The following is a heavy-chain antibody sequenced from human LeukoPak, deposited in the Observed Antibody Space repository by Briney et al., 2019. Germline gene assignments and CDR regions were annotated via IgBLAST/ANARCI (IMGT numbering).Heavy chain of an antibody. V-gene: IGHV3-53*01. Sequence: GGSLRLSCAASGFTVSSNYMSWVRQAPGKGLEWVSVIYSGGSTYYADSVKGRFSISRDNSKNTLYLQMNSLRAEDTAVYYCARLWFGEFLDYWGQGTLVTVSS. CDR3: ARLWFGEFLDY. D-gene: IGHD3-10*01. J-gene: IGHJ4*02. CDR1: GFTVSSNY. CDR2: IYSGGST.